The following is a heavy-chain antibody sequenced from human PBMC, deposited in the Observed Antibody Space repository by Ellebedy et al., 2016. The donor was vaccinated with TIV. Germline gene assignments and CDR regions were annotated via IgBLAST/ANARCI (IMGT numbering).Heavy chain of an antibody. CDR3: ARGSGWYDPFDL. CDR1: GGSISSGGNY. D-gene: IGHD6-19*01. CDR2: IYYSGST. Sequence: MPSETLSLTCTVSGGSISSGGNYWTWIRQHPGKGLEWIGLIYYSGSTYNNPSRRSRVTMSVDTSKYQFYLNLTSVTAADTAMYYCARGSGWYDPFDLWGQGTLVTVSS. J-gene: IGHJ4*02. V-gene: IGHV4-31*03.